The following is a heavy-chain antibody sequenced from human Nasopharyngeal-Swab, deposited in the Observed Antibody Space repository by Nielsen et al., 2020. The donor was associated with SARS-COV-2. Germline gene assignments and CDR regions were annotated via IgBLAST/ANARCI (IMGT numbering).Heavy chain of an antibody. J-gene: IGHJ6*02. D-gene: IGHD4-17*01. Sequence: WVRQAPGQGLEWMGRVNPNSGGTNYAQKFQGRVTMTRDTSISTAYMELSRLRSDDTAGEEGARAGVTTARYSDYYYGMDVWGQGTTVTVSS. CDR2: VNPNSGGT. CDR3: ARAGVTTARYSDYYYGMDV. V-gene: IGHV1-2*06.